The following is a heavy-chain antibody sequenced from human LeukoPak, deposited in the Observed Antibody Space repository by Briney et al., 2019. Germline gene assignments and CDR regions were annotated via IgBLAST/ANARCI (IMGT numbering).Heavy chain of an antibody. Sequence: PGGSLRLSCEASGFTFSNYALHWVRQTPGKGLEWVAVMSHDGFDRYYADSVKGRFTISRDNAKNSLYLQMNSLRAEDTAVYYCAKAVAGTVYYYYYYMDVWGKGTTVTVSS. V-gene: IGHV3-30*04. CDR3: AKAVAGTVYYYYYYMDV. CDR1: GFTFSNYA. CDR2: MSHDGFDR. D-gene: IGHD6-19*01. J-gene: IGHJ6*03.